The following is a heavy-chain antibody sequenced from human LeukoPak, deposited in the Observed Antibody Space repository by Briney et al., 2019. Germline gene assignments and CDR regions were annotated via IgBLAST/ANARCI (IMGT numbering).Heavy chain of an antibody. CDR1: GFTISSYW. Sequence: PGGSLRLSCAASGFTISSYWMSWVRQVPGKGLESVAHIKHDSSETYYVGTLRGRFIISRDNAKNSLYLQMNSLRAEDTAVYYCARDKLPASGAFDIWGQGTMVTVSS. CDR3: ARDKLPASGAFDI. D-gene: IGHD2-2*01. J-gene: IGHJ3*02. V-gene: IGHV3-7*01. CDR2: IKHDSSET.